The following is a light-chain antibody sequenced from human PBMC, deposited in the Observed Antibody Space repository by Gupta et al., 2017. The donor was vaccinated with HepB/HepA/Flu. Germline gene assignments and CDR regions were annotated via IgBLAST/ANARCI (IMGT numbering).Light chain of an antibody. J-gene: IGKJ3*01. V-gene: IGKV3-15*01. CDR3: QQQNNWHRIFT. CDR2: GAS. CDR1: QRVSSD. Sequence: EIVMTQSPATLSVSPGERATLSCRASQRVSSDLAWYQQKPGQAPRLLIYGASTRATGIPARFSGSGVGTEFTLTISSRHSEDFAVYYCQQQNNWHRIFTFGHGTKVDIK.